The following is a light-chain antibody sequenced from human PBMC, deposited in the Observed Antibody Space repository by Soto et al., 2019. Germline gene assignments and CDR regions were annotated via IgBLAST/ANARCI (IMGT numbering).Light chain of an antibody. V-gene: IGKV1-9*01. Sequence: IQLTQSPSSLSASVGDRVTITCRASQGINSFLAWYQQKAGKAPKLLIYAASTLQSGVPSRFSGSGSGTDFTLTISSLQPEDFATYYCQQLERYPSTFGGGTKVEIK. CDR3: QQLERYPST. CDR1: QGINSF. J-gene: IGKJ4*01. CDR2: AAS.